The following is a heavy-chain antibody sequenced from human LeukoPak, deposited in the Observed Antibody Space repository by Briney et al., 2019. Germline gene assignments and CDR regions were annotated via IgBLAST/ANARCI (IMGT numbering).Heavy chain of an antibody. CDR2: IYYSGST. V-gene: IGHV4-59*01. CDR3: ARGEWLGFDY. J-gene: IGHJ4*02. Sequence: PSETLSLTCTVSGGSLSSYYWSWIRQPPGKGLEWIGYIYYSGSTNYNPSLKSRVTISVDTSKNQFSLKLSSVTAADTAVYYCARGEWLGFDYWDQGTLVTVSS. D-gene: IGHD6-19*01. CDR1: GGSLSSYY.